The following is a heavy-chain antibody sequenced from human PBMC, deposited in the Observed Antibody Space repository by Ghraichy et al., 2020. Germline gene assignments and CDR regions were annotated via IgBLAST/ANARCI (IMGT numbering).Heavy chain of an antibody. V-gene: IGHV3-30*18. Sequence: GGSLRLSCAASGFTFTKYGMHWVRQAPGRGLEWVAVISYDGSNTNYADSGRFSISRDNSKNTLLLQINGLRTEDTAVYYCAKERDTSGYYSFRGDYYGMDVWGQGTTVTGSS. D-gene: IGHD3-10*01. CDR2: ISYDGSNT. CDR1: GFTFTKYG. CDR3: AKERDTSGYYSFRGDYYGMDV. J-gene: IGHJ6*02.